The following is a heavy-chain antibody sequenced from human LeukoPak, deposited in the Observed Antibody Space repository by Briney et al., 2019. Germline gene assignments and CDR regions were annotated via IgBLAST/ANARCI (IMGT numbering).Heavy chain of an antibody. Sequence: ASVKVSCKASGCTFSSYAISWVRQAPGQGLEWMGGIIPIFGTANYAQKFQGRVTITADKSTSTAYMELSSLRSEDTAVYYCAVSRYSSSWYPKGYYYMDVWGKGTTVTVSS. V-gene: IGHV1-69*06. J-gene: IGHJ6*03. CDR2: IIPIFGTA. D-gene: IGHD6-13*01. CDR1: GCTFSSYA. CDR3: AVSRYSSSWYPKGYYYMDV.